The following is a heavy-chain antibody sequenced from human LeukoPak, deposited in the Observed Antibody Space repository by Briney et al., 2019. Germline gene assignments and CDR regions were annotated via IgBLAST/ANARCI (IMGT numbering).Heavy chain of an antibody. J-gene: IGHJ4*02. CDR3: AKAQSGGLSPTNNY. V-gene: IGHV3-20*04. CDR1: GFTFDDYG. D-gene: IGHD3-16*02. CDR2: INWNGGST. Sequence: GGSLRLSCAASGFTFDDYGMSWVRHAPGKGLEWVSGINWNGGSTGYADSVKGRFTISRDNSKNTLYLQMNSLRAEDTAVYYCAKAQSGGLSPTNNYWGQGTLVTVSS.